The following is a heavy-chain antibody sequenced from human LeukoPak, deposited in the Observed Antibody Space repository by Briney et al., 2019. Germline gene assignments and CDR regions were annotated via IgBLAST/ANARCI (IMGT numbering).Heavy chain of an antibody. CDR3: AKDVDSSGYYYVQDHFDY. CDR1: GYTFTSYY. Sequence: ASVKVSCKASGYTFTSYYMHWVRQAPGQGLEWMGIINPSGGSTSYAQKFQGRVTMTRDTSTSTVYMELSSLRAEDTAVYYCAKDVDSSGYYYVQDHFDYWGQGTLVTVSS. CDR2: INPSGGST. V-gene: IGHV1-46*01. D-gene: IGHD3-22*01. J-gene: IGHJ4*02.